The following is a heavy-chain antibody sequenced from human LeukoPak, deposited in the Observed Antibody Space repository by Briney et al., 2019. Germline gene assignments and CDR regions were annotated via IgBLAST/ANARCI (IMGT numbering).Heavy chain of an antibody. D-gene: IGHD2-15*01. CDR1: GFTFSNYA. Sequence: GGSLRLSCAASGFTFSNYAMNWVRQAPGKGLEWVSSITSGGSYIYYPDSVKGRFTISRDNAKNSLYLQMNSLRAEDAAVYYCARETSYCSGGSCYYGMDVWGQGTTVTVSS. CDR2: ITSGGSYI. J-gene: IGHJ6*02. V-gene: IGHV3-21*01. CDR3: ARETSYCSGGSCYYGMDV.